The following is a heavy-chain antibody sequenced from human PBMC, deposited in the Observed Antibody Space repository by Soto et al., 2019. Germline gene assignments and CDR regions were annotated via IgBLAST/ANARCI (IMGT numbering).Heavy chain of an antibody. D-gene: IGHD3-16*01. Sequence: EVQLVESGGGLVQPGGNLRLSCVASGFTFDSYAMNWVRQAPGKGLEWLSYNGLNSGTIEYSDSVEGRVTISRDDGKSSLYLHMNRLRDEDMAVYFCATDPRWAFDYWGRGTPVTVTS. J-gene: IGHJ4*02. V-gene: IGHV3-48*02. CDR1: GFTFDSYA. CDR3: ATDPRWAFDY. CDR2: NGLNSGTI.